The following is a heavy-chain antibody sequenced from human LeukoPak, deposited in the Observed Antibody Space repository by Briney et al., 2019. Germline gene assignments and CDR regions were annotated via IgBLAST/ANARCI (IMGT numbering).Heavy chain of an antibody. V-gene: IGHV4-59*08. CDR2: IYYSGST. Sequence: SETLSLTCTVSGGSISSYYGRWIRQPPGKGLEGIGYIYYSGSTNYTPSLKSRVTISVATSKHQFSLKLSSVTAADTAVYYCARLEAVAGSYYFDYWGQGTLVTVSS. J-gene: IGHJ4*02. CDR3: ARLEAVAGSYYFDY. CDR1: GGSISSYY. D-gene: IGHD6-19*01.